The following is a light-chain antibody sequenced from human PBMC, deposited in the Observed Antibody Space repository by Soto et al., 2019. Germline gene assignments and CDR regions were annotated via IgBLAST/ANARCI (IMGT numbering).Light chain of an antibody. CDR1: SSDIGAYDY. Sequence: QSALTQPASLSGSPGQSITISCTGTSSDIGAYDYVSWFQQHPGKAPKLMISEVNNRPSGVSNRFSGSKSGNTAYLTISGHQVEDDAEYFCFSFPTTSTYVFGTGTKVTVL. CDR2: EVN. V-gene: IGLV2-14*01. CDR3: FSFPTTSTYV. J-gene: IGLJ1*01.